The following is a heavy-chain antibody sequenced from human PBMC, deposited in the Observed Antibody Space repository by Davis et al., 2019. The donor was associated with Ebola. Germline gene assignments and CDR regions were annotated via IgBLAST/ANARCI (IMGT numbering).Heavy chain of an antibody. J-gene: IGHJ3*02. V-gene: IGHV3-23*01. D-gene: IGHD1-26*01. CDR1: GFIFSSYV. CDR2: LGTIADP. CDR3: AKDEGGSYSGVSDAFDI. Sequence: PGGSLRLSCAASGFIFSSYVMSWVRRAPGRGLEWVSTLGTIADPFYADSVKGRFTVSRDNSKNTQYLQMNSLRAEDTAVYYCAKDEGGSYSGVSDAFDIWGQGTMVTVSS.